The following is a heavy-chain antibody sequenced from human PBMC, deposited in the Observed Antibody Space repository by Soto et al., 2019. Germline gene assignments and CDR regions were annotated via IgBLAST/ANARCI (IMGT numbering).Heavy chain of an antibody. CDR3: ARLSIAAFDP. V-gene: IGHV4-34*01. D-gene: IGHD6-13*01. CDR2: INHSGST. Sequence: SXTLSLTCAVYGGSFSGYYWSCIRQPPGKGLEWIGEINHSGSTNYNPSLKSRVTISVDTSKNQFSLKLSSVTAADTAVYYCARLSIAAFDPWGQGTLVTVSS. CDR1: GGSFSGYY. J-gene: IGHJ5*02.